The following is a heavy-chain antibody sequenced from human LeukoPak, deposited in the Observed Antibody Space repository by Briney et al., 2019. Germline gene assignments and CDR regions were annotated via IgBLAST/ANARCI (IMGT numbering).Heavy chain of an antibody. CDR1: AFTFSGYG. CDR2: ISYDGINK. V-gene: IGHV3-30*18. CDR3: AKDHADYSTGRQPFDY. J-gene: IGHJ4*02. Sequence: GRCLSPACAASAFTFSGYGMHWARQAPSNGMEWVPVISYDGINKIYVDSVKGRFTISRDNSKSTLYLQINSLRAEDTAVYYCAKDHADYSTGRQPFDYWGQGTLVTVSS. D-gene: IGHD6-19*01.